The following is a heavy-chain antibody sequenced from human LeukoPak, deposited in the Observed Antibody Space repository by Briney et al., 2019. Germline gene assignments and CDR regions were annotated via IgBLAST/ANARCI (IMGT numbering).Heavy chain of an antibody. D-gene: IGHD3-16*02. Sequence: GGSLRLSCAASGFTFSGYAMSWVRQAPGKGLEWVSAISGSGGSTYYADSVKGRFTISRDNSKDTLYLQMNSLRAEDTAVYYCAKVQDYDYVWGSYRYPLDYWGQGTLVTVSS. J-gene: IGHJ4*02. V-gene: IGHV3-23*01. CDR3: AKVQDYDYVWGSYRYPLDY. CDR1: GFTFSGYA. CDR2: ISGSGGST.